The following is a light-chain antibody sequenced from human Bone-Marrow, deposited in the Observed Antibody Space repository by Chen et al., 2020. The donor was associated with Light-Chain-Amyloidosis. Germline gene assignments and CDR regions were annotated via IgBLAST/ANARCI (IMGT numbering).Light chain of an antibody. Sequence: QSALTQPASVSGSPGQSITISCTGTSSDVGGDNHVSWYQQHPDKAPKLMIYEVTNRPSWVPDRVSGSKSDNTASLTISGLQTEDEADYFWSSYTITNTLVFGSGTRVTVL. J-gene: IGLJ1*01. CDR3: SSYTITNTLV. CDR2: EVT. V-gene: IGLV2-14*01. CDR1: SSDVGGDNH.